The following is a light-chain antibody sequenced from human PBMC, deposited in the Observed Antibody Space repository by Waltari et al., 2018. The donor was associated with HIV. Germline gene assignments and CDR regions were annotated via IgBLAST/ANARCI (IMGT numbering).Light chain of an antibody. CDR2: EVL. CDR3: SSYGGNSNVI. V-gene: IGLV2-8*01. Sequence: QSPRTQPPSASGSPGQSFTIPGPGPTRPFGVYDYVHGYQHHPGEAPKLLIYEVLNRPSGVPHRFSGSKSGNTASLTVSGLQAEDEADYYCSSYGGNSNVIFGGGTKLTVL. J-gene: IGLJ2*01. CDR1: TRPFGVYDY.